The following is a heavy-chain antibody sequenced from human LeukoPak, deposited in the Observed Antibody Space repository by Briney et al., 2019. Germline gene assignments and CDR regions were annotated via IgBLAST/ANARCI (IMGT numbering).Heavy chain of an antibody. D-gene: IGHD3-3*01. Sequence: GGSLRLSCAAFGFTFSSYAMSWVRQAPGKGLEWVSAISGSGGSKYYADSVKGRFTISRDNSKNTVYLQMNSLRAEGTAVYYCAKVADYDFWSGYSAYFDYWGQGTLVTVSS. CDR2: ISGSGGSK. V-gene: IGHV3-23*01. CDR3: AKVADYDFWSGYSAYFDY. CDR1: GFTFSSYA. J-gene: IGHJ4*02.